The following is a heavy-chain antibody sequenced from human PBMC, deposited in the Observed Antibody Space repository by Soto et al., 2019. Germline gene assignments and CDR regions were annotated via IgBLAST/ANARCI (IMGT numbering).Heavy chain of an antibody. CDR3: HFGWGGGHEGY. Sequence: EVQKLESGGGLVQPGWSLRLSCAASGLTFSAYTMSWVRQAPGKGLEWVSSISGSGDRTYYADSVKGRFTISRDNSKNTLYLQMTSLKVEDTAVYFWHFGWGGGHEGYWGQGTLVTVSS. J-gene: IGHJ4*02. CDR2: ISGSGDRT. CDR1: GLTFSAYT. D-gene: IGHD5-12*01. V-gene: IGHV3-23*01.